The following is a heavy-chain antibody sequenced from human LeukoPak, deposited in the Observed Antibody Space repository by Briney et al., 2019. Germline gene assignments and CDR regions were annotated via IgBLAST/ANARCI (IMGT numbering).Heavy chain of an antibody. V-gene: IGHV3-74*01. CDR1: GFTFSSYW. D-gene: IGHD2-21*02. J-gene: IGHJ6*02. CDR2: INSDGSST. CDR3: ARFPSICGGDCYPHQTEPYGMDV. Sequence: PGGSLRLSCAASGFTFSSYWMHWVRQAPGKGLVWVSRINSDGSSTSYADSVKGRFTISRDNAKNTLYLQMNSLRAEDTAVYYCARFPSICGGDCYPHQTEPYGMDVWGQGTTVTVSS.